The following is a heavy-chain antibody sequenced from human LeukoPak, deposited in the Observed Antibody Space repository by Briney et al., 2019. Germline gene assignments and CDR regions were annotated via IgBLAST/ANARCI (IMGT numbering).Heavy chain of an antibody. CDR1: GFTFSSYS. D-gene: IGHD6-19*01. Sequence: SGGSLRLSCAASGFTFSSYSMNWVRQAPGKGLEWVSYISSSSSTIYYADSVKGRFTISRDNAKNSLYLQMNSLRAEDTAVYYCARDSAAVAGANDAFDIWGQGTMVTVSS. CDR2: ISSSSSTI. J-gene: IGHJ3*02. CDR3: ARDSAAVAGANDAFDI. V-gene: IGHV3-48*01.